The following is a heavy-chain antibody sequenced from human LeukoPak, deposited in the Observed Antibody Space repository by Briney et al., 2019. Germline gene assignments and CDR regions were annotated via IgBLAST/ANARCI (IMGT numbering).Heavy chain of an antibody. D-gene: IGHD3-22*01. CDR1: GGSFSGYY. J-gene: IGHJ4*02. CDR2: INHSGST. CDR3: ASSPRAPHFYDSSGTRGGY. Sequence: PSETLSLTCAVYGGSFSGYYWSWIRQPPGKGLEWIGEINHSGSTNYNPSLKSRVTISVDTSKNQSSLKLSSVTAADTAVYYCASSPRAPHFYDSSGTRGGYWGQGTLVTVSS. V-gene: IGHV4-34*01.